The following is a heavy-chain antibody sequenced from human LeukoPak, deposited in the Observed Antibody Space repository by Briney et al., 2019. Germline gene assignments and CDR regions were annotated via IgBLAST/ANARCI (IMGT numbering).Heavy chain of an antibody. Sequence: GGSLRLSCAASGFTFSSYAMSWVRQAPGKGLEWVSATSGSGGSTYYADSVKGRFTISRDNSKNTLYLQMNSLRAEDTAVYYSVVVVAATLEYNWFDPWGQGTLVTVSS. CDR1: GFTFSSYA. CDR3: VVVVAATLEYNWFDP. CDR2: TSGSGGST. J-gene: IGHJ5*02. V-gene: IGHV3-23*01. D-gene: IGHD2-15*01.